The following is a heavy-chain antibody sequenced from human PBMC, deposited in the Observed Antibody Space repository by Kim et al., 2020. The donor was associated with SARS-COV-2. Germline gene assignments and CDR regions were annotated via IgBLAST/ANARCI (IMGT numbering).Heavy chain of an antibody. J-gene: IGHJ4*02. CDR2: VNNGGNA. CDR3: AKDHPSSGWPAFDS. Sequence: GGYLRLSCAASGFTFSSRAMSWVRQAPGKGPEWVASVNNGGNAYYADSVKGRFTVSRDITRDTLYLQMNSLRAEDTALYFCAKDHPSSGWPAFDSWGQGT. D-gene: IGHD6-19*01. CDR1: GFTFSSRA. V-gene: IGHV3-23*01.